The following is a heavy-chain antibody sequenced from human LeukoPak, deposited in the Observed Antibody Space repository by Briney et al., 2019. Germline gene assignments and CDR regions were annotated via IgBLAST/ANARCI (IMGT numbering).Heavy chain of an antibody. J-gene: IGHJ4*02. CDR3: AGDAAFSLAS. CDR1: GFTFSNNW. Sequence: GGSLRLSCAASGFTFSNNWMHWVRQAPGKGLVWVSHIKSDGTGTNYADSVKGRFTISRDNAKNTLYLQMNSLRPEDTAVYYCAGDAAFSLASWGQGTLVTVSS. V-gene: IGHV3-74*01. D-gene: IGHD6-25*01. CDR2: IKSDGTGT.